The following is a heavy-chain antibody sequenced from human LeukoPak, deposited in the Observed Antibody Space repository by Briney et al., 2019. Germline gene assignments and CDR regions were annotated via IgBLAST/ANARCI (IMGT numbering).Heavy chain of an antibody. J-gene: IGHJ4*02. D-gene: IGHD2-21*01. CDR3: ARHIANGDYFNY. V-gene: IGHV4-34*01. Sequence: PSETLSLTCAVYGGSFSGYYWGWIRQPPGKGLEWIGEINHSGSTNYNPSLKSRVTISVDVSKNQFSLKVSSVTATDTAVYYCARHIANGDYFNYWGQGTLVTVSS. CDR1: GGSFSGYY. CDR2: INHSGST.